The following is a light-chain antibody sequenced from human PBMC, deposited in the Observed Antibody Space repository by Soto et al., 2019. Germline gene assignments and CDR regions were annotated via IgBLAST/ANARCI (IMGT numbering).Light chain of an antibody. Sequence: QSVLTQSPSASASLGASVKLTCTLSSGYSTYAIAWHQQQPEKGPRYLMKLNSDGSHSKGDGIPDRFSGSSSGAERYLTISSLQSEDEADYHCQTWGTGIEVIFGGGTKLTVL. J-gene: IGLJ2*01. CDR3: QTWGTGIEVI. V-gene: IGLV4-69*01. CDR2: LNSDGSH. CDR1: SGYSTYA.